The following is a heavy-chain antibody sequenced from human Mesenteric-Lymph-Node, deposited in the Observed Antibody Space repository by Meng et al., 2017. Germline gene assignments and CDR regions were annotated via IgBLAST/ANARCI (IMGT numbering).Heavy chain of an antibody. J-gene: IGHJ5*02. V-gene: IGHV7-4-1*02. CDR2: INTNTGNP. CDR3: ARESPFDP. CDR1: GYTFTSFA. Sequence: QVQRVQTGAELKKPGAAVKVSCKASGYTFTSFAINWVRQAPGQGLEWVGRINTNTGNPAYAQGFTGRFVFSLDTSVSTAYLQISSLKAEDTAVYYCARESPFDPWGQGTLVTVSS.